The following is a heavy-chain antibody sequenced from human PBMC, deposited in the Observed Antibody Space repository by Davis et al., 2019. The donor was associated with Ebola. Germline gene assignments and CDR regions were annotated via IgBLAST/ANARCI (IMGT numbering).Heavy chain of an antibody. Sequence: ASVKVSCKASGYTFTGYYMHWVRQAPGQGLEWMGGIIPIFGTANYAQKFQGRVTMTRDTSTSTVYMELSSLRSEDTAVYYCARGGYSSGWYRHDYWGQGTLVTVSS. CDR1: GYTFTGYY. CDR2: IIPIFGTA. D-gene: IGHD6-19*01. CDR3: ARGGYSSGWYRHDY. V-gene: IGHV1-46*01. J-gene: IGHJ4*02.